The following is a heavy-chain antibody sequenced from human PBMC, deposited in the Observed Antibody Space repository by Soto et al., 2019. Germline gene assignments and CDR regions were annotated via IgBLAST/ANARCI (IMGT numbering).Heavy chain of an antibody. D-gene: IGHD6-13*01. Sequence: ASVKVSCKAYGYTFTSYAMHWVRQAPGQRLERMGWINAGNGNTKYSQKFQGRVTITRDTSASTAYMELSSLRSEDTAVYYCARDWGPKAGTSFDPWGQGTLVTVSS. J-gene: IGHJ5*02. CDR3: ARDWGPKAGTSFDP. CDR1: GYTFTSYA. CDR2: INAGNGNT. V-gene: IGHV1-3*01.